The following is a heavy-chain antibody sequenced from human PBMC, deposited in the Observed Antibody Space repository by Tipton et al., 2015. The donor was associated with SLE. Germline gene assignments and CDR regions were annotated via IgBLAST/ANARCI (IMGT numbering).Heavy chain of an antibody. J-gene: IGHJ4*02. V-gene: IGHV4-59*01. CDR1: GGSISSYY. CDR3: ARDPDILTGPLD. D-gene: IGHD3-9*01. Sequence: TLSLTCTVSGGSISSYYWSWIRQPPGKGLEWIGYISYSGSTNYNPSLKSRVTISVDTSKNQFSLKVSSVTAADTAVYYCARDPDILTGPLDWGQGTLVTVSS. CDR2: ISYSGST.